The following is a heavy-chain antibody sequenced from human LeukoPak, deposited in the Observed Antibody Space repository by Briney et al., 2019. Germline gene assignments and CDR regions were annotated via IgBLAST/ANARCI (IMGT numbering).Heavy chain of an antibody. V-gene: IGHV1-3*01. CDR3: ARERWHCRVNCYSVYYYALDV. D-gene: IGHD2-15*01. J-gene: IGHJ6*02. CDR1: GYTFTNYA. Sequence: ASVTVSCKGSGYTFTNYAVHWVRQAPGQRLEWLGWINPGNGDTKYSQNFQGRVTVTSDTSAATAYVEPNSLTSEDTAVYYCARERWHCRVNCYSVYYYALDVWGQGTTVTVSS. CDR2: INPGNGDT.